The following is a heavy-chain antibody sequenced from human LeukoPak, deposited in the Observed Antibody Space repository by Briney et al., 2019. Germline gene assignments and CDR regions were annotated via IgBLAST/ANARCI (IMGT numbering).Heavy chain of an antibody. CDR3: ARGPRTYYGSGSYEDY. J-gene: IGHJ4*02. V-gene: IGHV4-30-4*01. D-gene: IGHD3-10*01. CDR1: GGSISSGDYY. Sequence: SQTLSLTCTVSGGSISSGDYYWSWIRQPPGKGLEWIGYIYYSGGTYYNPSLKSRVTISVDTSKNQFSLKLSSVTAADTAVYYRARGPRTYYGSGSYEDYWGQGTLVTVSS. CDR2: IYYSGGT.